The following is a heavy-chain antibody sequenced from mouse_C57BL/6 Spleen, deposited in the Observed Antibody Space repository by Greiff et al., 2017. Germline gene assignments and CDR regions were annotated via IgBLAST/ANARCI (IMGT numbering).Heavy chain of an antibody. V-gene: IGHV5-6*02. J-gene: IGHJ4*01. D-gene: IGHD2-4*01. Sequence: DVMLVESGGDLVKPGGSLKLSCAASGFTFSSYGMSWVRQTPDKRLEWVATISSGGSYTYYPDSVKGRFTISRDNAKNTLYLQMSSLKSEDTAMYYCARHNDYDVGYYAMDYWGQGTSVTVSS. CDR1: GFTFSSYG. CDR3: ARHNDYDVGYYAMDY. CDR2: ISSGGSYT.